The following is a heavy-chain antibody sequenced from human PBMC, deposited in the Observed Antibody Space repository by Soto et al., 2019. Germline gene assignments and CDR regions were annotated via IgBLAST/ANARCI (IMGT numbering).Heavy chain of an antibody. CDR2: ISYDGSNK. J-gene: IGHJ3*02. Sequence: ESGGGVVQPGRSLRLSCAASGFTFSSYAMHWVRQAPGKGLEWVAVISYDGSNKYYADSVKGRFTISRDNSKNTLYLQMNSLRAEDTAVYYCARDQRGSTMIVRVYDAFDIWGQGTMVTVSS. D-gene: IGHD3-22*01. CDR1: GFTFSSYA. CDR3: ARDQRGSTMIVRVYDAFDI. V-gene: IGHV3-30-3*01.